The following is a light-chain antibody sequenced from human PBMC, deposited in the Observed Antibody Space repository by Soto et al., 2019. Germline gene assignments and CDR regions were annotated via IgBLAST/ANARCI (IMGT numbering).Light chain of an antibody. CDR1: QSISIW. CDR2: EAS. Sequence: GDRVTLTCRASQSISIWLAWYQQKPGKAPKFLIYEASTLQSGVPSRFSGGGSGTEFTLTISSLQPDDFATYYCQQYDSYPLTFGGGTKVEIK. J-gene: IGKJ4*01. CDR3: QQYDSYPLT. V-gene: IGKV1-5*03.